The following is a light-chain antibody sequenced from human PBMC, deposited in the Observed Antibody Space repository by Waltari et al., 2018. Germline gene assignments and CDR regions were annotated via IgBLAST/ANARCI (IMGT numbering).Light chain of an antibody. CDR3: CSYGGTYTYVV. V-gene: IGLV2-11*01. CDR2: DVS. J-gene: IGLJ2*01. Sequence: QSALTQPRSVSGSPGQSVTISCTGTSSDVGSYNYVSWYRQYPGKAPTLMIYDVSKRPSGVPFRFSGSKSGNTASLTISGLQAEDEADYYCCSYGGTYTYVVFGGGTKLTFL. CDR1: SSDVGSYNY.